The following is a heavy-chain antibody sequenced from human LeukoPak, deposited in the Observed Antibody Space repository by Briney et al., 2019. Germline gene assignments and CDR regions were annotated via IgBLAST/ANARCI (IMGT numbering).Heavy chain of an antibody. D-gene: IGHD5-12*01. J-gene: IGHJ5*02. CDR1: GGSISGYY. Sequence: SETLSLTCTVSGGSISGYYWSWIRQSPGKGLEWIGYIYYSGSTNYNPSLMIRVSMSVDTSKNQFSLKLSSVTAADTALYYCAKHRYSGFAFDPWGQGTLVTVSS. CDR3: AKHRYSGFAFDP. CDR2: IYYSGST. V-gene: IGHV4-59*08.